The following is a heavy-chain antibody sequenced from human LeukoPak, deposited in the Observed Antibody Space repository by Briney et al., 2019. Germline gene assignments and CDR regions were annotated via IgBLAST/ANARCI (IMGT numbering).Heavy chain of an antibody. CDR3: ARGLNSSSWEPLDY. J-gene: IGHJ4*02. V-gene: IGHV3-21*01. CDR2: ISSSSSYT. Sequence: PGGSLRLSCAASGFTFSSYSMNWVRQAPGKGLEWVSSISSSSSYTYYADSVKGRFTISRDNAKNSLYLQMNSLRAEDTAVYYCARGLNSSSWEPLDYWGQGTLVTVSS. D-gene: IGHD6-13*01. CDR1: GFTFSSYS.